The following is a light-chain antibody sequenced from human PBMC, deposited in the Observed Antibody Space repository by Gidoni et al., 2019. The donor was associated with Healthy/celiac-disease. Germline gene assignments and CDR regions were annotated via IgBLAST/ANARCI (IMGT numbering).Light chain of an antibody. V-gene: IGKV3-20*01. CDR1: QSVSSSY. CDR2: GAS. J-gene: IGKJ1*01. CDR3: QQYGSSPRRT. Sequence: EIVLTQSPGTLSLSPGERATLSCRASQSVSSSYLALYQQKPGQAPRLLIYGASSRATGIPDRFSGSGSGTAFTLTISRLEPEDFAVYYCQQYGSSPRRTFGQGTKVEIK.